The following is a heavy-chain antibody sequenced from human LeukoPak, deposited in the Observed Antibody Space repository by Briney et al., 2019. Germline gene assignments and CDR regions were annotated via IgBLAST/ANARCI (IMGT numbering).Heavy chain of an antibody. Sequence: GGSLRLSCAASGFTFSSYGMHWVRQAPGKGLEWVAVISYDGSNKYYADSVKGRFTISRDNSKNTLYLQMNSLRAEDTAVYYCARDESSTSHYGLYYYYMDVWGKGTTVTVSS. V-gene: IGHV3-30*19. J-gene: IGHJ6*03. D-gene: IGHD2-2*01. CDR1: GFTFSSYG. CDR3: ARDESSTSHYGLYYYYMDV. CDR2: ISYDGSNK.